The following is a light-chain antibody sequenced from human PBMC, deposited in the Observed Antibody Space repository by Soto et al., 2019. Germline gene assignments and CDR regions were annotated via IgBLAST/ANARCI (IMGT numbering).Light chain of an antibody. J-gene: IGKJ2*01. CDR1: QGIGGS. V-gene: IGKV1-27*01. Sequence: IQMTQSPYFLSASIGDRVTLSCRASQGIGGSLAWYQHKPGEVPKLLIYGASKLFSGVPSRFSGSGSGTDFTLTISSLHPEDLATYYCQNYNTAPYPFGPGTK. CDR2: GAS. CDR3: QNYNTAPYP.